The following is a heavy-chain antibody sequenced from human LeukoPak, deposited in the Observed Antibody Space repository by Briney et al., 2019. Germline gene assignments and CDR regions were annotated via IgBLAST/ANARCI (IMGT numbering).Heavy chain of an antibody. V-gene: IGHV4-34*01. CDR1: GGSFSGYY. Sequence: PSETLSLTCAVYGGSFSGYYWSWIRQPPGKGLESIGAINHSGSTNYNPSLKSRVTISVDTTKNQFSLKLSSVTAADTAVYYCARKARQQLVLFKTDWFDPWGQGTLVTVSS. CDR3: ARKARQQLVLFKTDWFDP. J-gene: IGHJ5*02. D-gene: IGHD6-13*01. CDR2: INHSGST.